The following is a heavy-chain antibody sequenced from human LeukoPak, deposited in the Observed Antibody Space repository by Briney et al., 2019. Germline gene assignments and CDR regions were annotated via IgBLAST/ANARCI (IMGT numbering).Heavy chain of an antibody. CDR1: GFTFSSYA. CDR3: ARDREYYFDY. D-gene: IGHD3-10*01. Sequence: PGGSLRLSCAASGFTFSSYAMHWVRQAPGKGLEWVAVISYDGSNKYYADSVKGRFTISGDNSKNTLYLQMNSLRAEDTAVYYCARDREYYFDYWGQGTLVTVSS. V-gene: IGHV3-30*01. J-gene: IGHJ4*02. CDR2: ISYDGSNK.